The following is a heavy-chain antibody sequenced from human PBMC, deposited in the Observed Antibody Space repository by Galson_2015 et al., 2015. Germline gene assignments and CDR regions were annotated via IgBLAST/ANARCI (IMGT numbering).Heavy chain of an antibody. J-gene: IGHJ3*01. CDR1: GFAFRSFT. CDR3: ARAPYEADGFDV. CDR2: ISGSSNTI. D-gene: IGHD5-12*01. V-gene: IGHV3-48*02. Sequence: SLRLSCAGSGFAFRSFTMSWIRQAPGKGLEWISHISGSSNTIHYADSVRGRFTISRDNVKSSVYLQMNTLRDEDTALYYCARAPYEADGFDVWGQGTMVTVSS.